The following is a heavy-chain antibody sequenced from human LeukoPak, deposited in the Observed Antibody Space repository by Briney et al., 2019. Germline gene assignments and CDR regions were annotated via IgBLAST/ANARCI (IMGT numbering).Heavy chain of an antibody. Sequence: PGGSLRLSCAASGFTFSSYWMSWVRQAPGKGLEWVANMKQDGSEKYYVDSVKGRFTISRDNAQNSLYLQMNSLRAEDTAVFYCARVRGGYCSGGSCYSAFDIWGQGTMVTVSS. D-gene: IGHD2-15*01. CDR1: GFTFSSYW. J-gene: IGHJ3*02. CDR3: ARVRGGYCSGGSCYSAFDI. CDR2: MKQDGSEK. V-gene: IGHV3-7*04.